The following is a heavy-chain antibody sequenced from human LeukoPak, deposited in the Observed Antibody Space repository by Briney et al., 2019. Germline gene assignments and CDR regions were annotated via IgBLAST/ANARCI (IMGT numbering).Heavy chain of an antibody. Sequence: GGSLRLSCAASGFTFSSYWMSWVRQAPGKGLEWGANIKQDGSEKYYVDSVKGRFTISRDNAKNSLYLQMNSLRAEDTAVYYCARDGGYCSSTSCYYYYYMDVWGKGTTVTVSS. V-gene: IGHV3-7*01. J-gene: IGHJ6*03. CDR2: IKQDGSEK. CDR1: GFTFSSYW. D-gene: IGHD2-2*01. CDR3: ARDGGYCSSTSCYYYYYMDV.